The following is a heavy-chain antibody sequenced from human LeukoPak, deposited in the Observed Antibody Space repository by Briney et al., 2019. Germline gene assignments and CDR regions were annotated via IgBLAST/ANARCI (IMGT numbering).Heavy chain of an antibody. V-gene: IGHV4-39*01. CDR2: IYYGRTA. J-gene: IGHJ4*02. Sequence: SETLSLPCTVSAGSISSSSHHWGWIRQSPGKGLEWIGPIYYGRTAYYNPSLNSRVTISVATSTNQFSLRLNSVTAADTAVYYCVRHDGRGGNTMGALDSWGQGSLVTVSS. CDR1: AGSISSSSHH. CDR3: VRHDGRGGNTMGALDS. D-gene: IGHD3-3*01.